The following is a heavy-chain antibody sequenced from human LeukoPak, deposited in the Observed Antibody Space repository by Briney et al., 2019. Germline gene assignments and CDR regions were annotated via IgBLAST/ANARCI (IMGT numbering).Heavy chain of an antibody. V-gene: IGHV3-23*01. J-gene: IGHJ5*01. CDR3: AKGVDNTGRLRWFDS. Sequence: PGGSLRLSCAASGFTFSNYALTWVRQTPGKGLEWVSTISGRGSDRFYADAVKGRFTISRDNSKNTMYPQMNSLRIEDTAFYYCAKGVDNTGRLRWFDSWGQGTLVTVSS. CDR2: ISGRGSDR. CDR1: GFTFSNYA. D-gene: IGHD1-1*01.